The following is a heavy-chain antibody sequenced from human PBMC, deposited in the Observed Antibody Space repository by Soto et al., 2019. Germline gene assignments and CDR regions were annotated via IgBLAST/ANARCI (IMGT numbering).Heavy chain of an antibody. D-gene: IGHD2-15*01. Sequence: PVGSLRLSCAASGFTFSSYAMSWVRQAPGKGLEWVSAISGSGGSTYYADSVKGRFTISRDNSKNTLYLQMNGLRAEDTAVYYCAKLPPLVVVVAAISYFDYWGQGTLVTVSS. J-gene: IGHJ4*02. CDR3: AKLPPLVVVVAAISYFDY. CDR1: GFTFSSYA. V-gene: IGHV3-23*01. CDR2: ISGSGGST.